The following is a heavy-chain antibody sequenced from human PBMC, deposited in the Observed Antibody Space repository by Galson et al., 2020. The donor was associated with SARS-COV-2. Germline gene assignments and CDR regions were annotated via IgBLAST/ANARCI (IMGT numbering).Heavy chain of an antibody. CDR2: TYYRSKWYN. V-gene: IGHV6-1*01. CDR1: GDSVSSNSAA. J-gene: IGHJ5*02. CDR3: AMGYTMYSSSSGRVNWFDP. D-gene: IGHD6-6*01. Sequence: SQTLSLTCAISGDSVSSNSAAWNWIRQSPSRGLEWLGRTYYRSKWYNDYAVSVKSRITINPDTSKNQFSLQLNSVTPEDTAVYYCAMGYTMYSSSSGRVNWFDPWGQGTLVTVSS.